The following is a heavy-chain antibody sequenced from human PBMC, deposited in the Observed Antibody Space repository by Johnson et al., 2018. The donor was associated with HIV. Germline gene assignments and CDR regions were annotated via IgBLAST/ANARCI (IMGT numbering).Heavy chain of an antibody. CDR1: GFTFSSYG. Sequence: QVQLVESGGGLVQPGGSLRLSCVASGFTFSSYGMHWVRQAPGKGLEWVAFIRYDGSNKYYADSVKGRFTISRDNSKNTLHLQMNSLRVEDTAMYYCARGPILEWLSGDGFDMWGQGTMVTVSS. J-gene: IGHJ3*02. D-gene: IGHD3-3*01. V-gene: IGHV3-30*02. CDR2: IRYDGSNK. CDR3: ARGPILEWLSGDGFDM.